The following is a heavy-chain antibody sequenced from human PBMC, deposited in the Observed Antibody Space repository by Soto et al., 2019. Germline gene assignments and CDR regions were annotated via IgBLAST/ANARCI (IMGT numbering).Heavy chain of an antibody. Sequence: PSETLSLTCTDSGGSISRYYWSWIRQPPGKGLEWIGYIYYSGSTNYNPSLKSRVTISVDTSKNQFSLKLSSVTAADTAVYYCAREDSYGYMGYYFDYWGQGTQVTVSS. CDR3: AREDSYGYMGYYFDY. CDR2: IYYSGST. CDR1: GGSISRYY. V-gene: IGHV4-59*13. D-gene: IGHD5-18*01. J-gene: IGHJ4*02.